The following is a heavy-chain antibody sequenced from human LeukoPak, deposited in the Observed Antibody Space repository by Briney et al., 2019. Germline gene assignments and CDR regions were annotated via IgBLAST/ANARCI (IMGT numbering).Heavy chain of an antibody. D-gene: IGHD3-3*01. V-gene: IGHV4-61*02. CDR1: GGSISSGSYY. CDR3: ARDRDDDFWSGYYYMDV. Sequence: SQTLSLTCTVSGGSISSGSYYWSWIRQPAGKGLEWIGRIYTSGSTNYNPSLKSRVTMSVDTSKNQFSLKLSSVTAADTAVYYCARDRDDDFWSGYYYMDVWGKGTTVTVSS. J-gene: IGHJ6*03. CDR2: IYTSGST.